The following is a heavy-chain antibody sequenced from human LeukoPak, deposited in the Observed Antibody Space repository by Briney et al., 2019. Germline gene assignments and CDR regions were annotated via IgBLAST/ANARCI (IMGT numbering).Heavy chain of an antibody. CDR2: IYHSGNT. CDR1: GGSISSSNW. V-gene: IGHV4-4*02. D-gene: IGHD3-10*01. CDR3: AREEPLVIYGSGSYKAFDI. Sequence: SETLSLTCAVSGGSISSSNWWSWVRQPPGKGPEWIGEIYHSGNTNYNPSLKSRVTISVDNSKNQFSLKLSSVTAADTAVYYCAREEPLVIYGSGSYKAFDIWGQGTMVTVSS. J-gene: IGHJ3*02.